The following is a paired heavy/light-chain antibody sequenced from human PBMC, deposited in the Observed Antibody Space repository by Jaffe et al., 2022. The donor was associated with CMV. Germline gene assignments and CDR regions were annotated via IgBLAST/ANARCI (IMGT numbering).Light chain of an antibody. CDR3: QAWDSSTSWV. V-gene: IGLV3-1*01. J-gene: IGLJ3*02. Sequence: SYELTQPPSVSVSPGQTASITCSGDKLGDKYACWYQQKPGQSPVLVIYQDSKRPSGIPERFSGSNSGNTATLTISGTQAMDEADYYCQAWDSSTSWVFGGGTKLTVL. CDR2: QDS. CDR1: KLGDKY.
Heavy chain of an antibody. V-gene: IGHV4-59*01. D-gene: IGHD4-17*01. CDR1: GGSISSYY. Sequence: QVQLQESGPGLVKPSETLSLTCTVSGGSISSYYWSWIRQPPGKGLEWIGYIYYSGSTNYNPSLKSRVTISVDTSKNQFSLKLSSVTAADTAVYYCASGYDYGGNSVVDDAFDIWGQGTMVTVSS. CDR2: IYYSGST. J-gene: IGHJ3*02. CDR3: ASGYDYGGNSVVDDAFDI.